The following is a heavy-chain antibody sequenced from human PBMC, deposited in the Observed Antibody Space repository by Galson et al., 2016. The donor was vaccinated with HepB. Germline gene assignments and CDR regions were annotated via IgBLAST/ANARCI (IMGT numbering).Heavy chain of an antibody. J-gene: IGHJ6*02. V-gene: IGHV3-7*03. CDR3: AREQVPPAWESYYYSYYYGLDV. CDR2: IKEDGSEK. Sequence: SLRLSCAVSGFILTNYWMTWVRQAPGKGLEWVAIIKEDGSEKYYVGSVEGRFTISRDNPKNSVYLQMNSLRAEDTAVYYCAREQVPPAWESYYYSYYYGLDVWGQGTTVTVSS. CDR1: GFILTNYW. D-gene: IGHD2-2*01.